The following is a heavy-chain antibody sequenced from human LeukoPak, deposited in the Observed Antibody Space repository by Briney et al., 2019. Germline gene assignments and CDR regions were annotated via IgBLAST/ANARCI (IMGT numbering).Heavy chain of an antibody. CDR3: ARVHCGGDCPVAFDI. CDR2: TNPNSGGT. D-gene: IGHD2-21*01. CDR1: GYTFTGYY. V-gene: IGHV1-2*02. Sequence: ASVKVSCKASGYTFTGYYMHWVRQAPGQGLEWMGWTNPNSGGTNYAQKFQGRVTMTRDTSISTAYMELSGLRSDDTAVYYCARVHCGGDCPVAFDIWGQGTMVTVSS. J-gene: IGHJ3*02.